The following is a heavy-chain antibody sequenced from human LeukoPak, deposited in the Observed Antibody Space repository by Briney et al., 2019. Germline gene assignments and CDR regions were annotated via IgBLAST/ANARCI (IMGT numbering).Heavy chain of an antibody. J-gene: IGHJ4*02. Sequence: SETLSLTCTVSGGSISSSSYYWGWIRQPPGKGLEWIGSIYYSGSTYYDPSLKSRVTISVDTSKNQFSLKLSSVTAADTALYYCARALAVAGSMPYFDYWGQGTLVTVSS. V-gene: IGHV4-39*07. CDR3: ARALAVAGSMPYFDY. CDR2: IYYSGST. CDR1: GGSISSSSYY. D-gene: IGHD6-19*01.